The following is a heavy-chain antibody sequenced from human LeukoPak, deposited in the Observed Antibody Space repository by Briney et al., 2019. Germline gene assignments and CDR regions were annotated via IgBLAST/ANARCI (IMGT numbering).Heavy chain of an antibody. D-gene: IGHD1-26*01. CDR3: AKEKTYGTYYVDY. V-gene: IGHV3-21*01. CDR2: ISSSSSYI. J-gene: IGHJ4*02. CDR1: GFTFSSYS. Sequence: GGSLRLSCAASGFTFSSYSMNWVRQAPGRGLEWVSSISSSSSYIYYADSVKGRFTISRDNAKNSLYLQMNSLRAEDTAVYYCAKEKTYGTYYVDYWGQGTLVTVSS.